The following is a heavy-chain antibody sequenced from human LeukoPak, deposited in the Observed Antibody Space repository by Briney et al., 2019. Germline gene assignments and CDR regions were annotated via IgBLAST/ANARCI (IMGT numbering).Heavy chain of an antibody. J-gene: IGHJ4*02. V-gene: IGHV3-20*04. CDR2: INWNGGST. Sequence: GGSLRLSCAASGFTFDDYGLSWVRQAPGKGLEWVSTINWNGGSTGYADSVKGRFTISRDNSKNTLYLQMNSLRAEDTAVYYCAKRGPGSPQSGKYYFDYWGQGTLVTVSS. CDR1: GFTFDDYG. CDR3: AKRGPGSPQSGKYYFDY. D-gene: IGHD3-10*01.